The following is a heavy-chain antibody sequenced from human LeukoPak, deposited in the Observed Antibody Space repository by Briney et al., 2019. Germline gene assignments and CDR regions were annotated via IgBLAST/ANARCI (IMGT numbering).Heavy chain of an antibody. V-gene: IGHV4-59*01. J-gene: IGHJ3*02. CDR2: IYYSGST. Sequence: SETLSLTCTVSGGSISSYYWSWIRQPPGKGLEWIGDIYYSGSTNYNPSLKSRVTISVDTSKNQFSLKLSSVTAADTAVYYCARGAMLTFGGVINDAFDICGQGTMVTVSS. D-gene: IGHD3-16*01. CDR3: ARGAMLTFGGVINDAFDI. CDR1: GGSISSYY.